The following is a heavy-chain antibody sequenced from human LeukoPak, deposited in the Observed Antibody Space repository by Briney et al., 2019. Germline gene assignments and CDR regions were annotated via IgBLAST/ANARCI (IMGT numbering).Heavy chain of an antibody. D-gene: IGHD3-10*01. J-gene: IGHJ4*02. CDR2: IDNSDGT. CDR3: AKSRGPGTYCFDY. CDR1: GFRFSTYA. Sequence: GGSLRLSCTASGFRFSTYAMSWVRQSPGKGLEWVSTIDNSDGTYCPDSVKGRFTISRDNSKNTLYLQMNSLRAEDTATYYCAKSRGPGTYCFDYWGQGTLVTVSS. V-gene: IGHV3-23*01.